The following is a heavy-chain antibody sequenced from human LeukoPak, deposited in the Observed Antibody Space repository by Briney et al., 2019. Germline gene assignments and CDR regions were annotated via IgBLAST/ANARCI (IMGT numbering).Heavy chain of an antibody. D-gene: IGHD4-23*01. J-gene: IGHJ4*02. CDR3: AKIDYGGND. V-gene: IGHV3-9*01. CDR1: GFKFDDYA. Sequence: PGRSLRLSCAASGFKFDDYAMHWVRQAPGKGLEWVSGISWNSVSIDYADSVKGRFTISRDNAKNSLYLQMNSLRPEDSALYYCAKIDYGGNDWGQGTLVTVSS. CDR2: ISWNSVSI.